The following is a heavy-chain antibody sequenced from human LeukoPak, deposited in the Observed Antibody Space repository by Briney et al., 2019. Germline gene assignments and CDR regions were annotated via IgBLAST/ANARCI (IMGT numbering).Heavy chain of an antibody. D-gene: IGHD3-10*01. CDR2: FDPENGET. CDR1: GYTLTELS. Sequence: ASVKVSCKVSGYTLTELSMHWVRQAPGKGLEWMGGFDPENGETIYAQKLQGRVTMTEDTSTDTAYMELSRLRSEDTAVYYCARTNYGSGTNDDYWGQGTLVTVSS. CDR3: ARTNYGSGTNDDY. V-gene: IGHV1-24*01. J-gene: IGHJ4*02.